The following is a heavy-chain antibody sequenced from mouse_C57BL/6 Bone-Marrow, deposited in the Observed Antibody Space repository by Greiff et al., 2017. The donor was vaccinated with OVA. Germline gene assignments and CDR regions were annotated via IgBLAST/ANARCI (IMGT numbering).Heavy chain of an antibody. CDR1: GYTFTDYY. CDR3: ATYYSNSGDWFAY. J-gene: IGHJ2*01. V-gene: IGHV1-76*01. Sequence: VQLQQSGAELVRPGASVKLSCKASGYTFTDYYINWVKQRPGQGLEWIARIYPGSGNTYYNEKFKGKATLTAEKSSSTAYMQLSSLTSEDSAVYFCATYYSNSGDWFAYWGQGTTLTVSS. D-gene: IGHD2-5*01. CDR2: IYPGSGNT.